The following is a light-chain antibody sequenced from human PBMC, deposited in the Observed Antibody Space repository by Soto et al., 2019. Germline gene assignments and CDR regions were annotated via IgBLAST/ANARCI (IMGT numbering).Light chain of an antibody. V-gene: IGKV3-20*01. CDR2: GAS. Sequence: EIVLTQSPCTLSLSPGARATLSWSASQCVSSSYLAWYQQKPGQAPRLLIYGASSRATGIPDRSSGSGSGTDFTLTISRLEPEDFAVYYCQQYGRSPPKTFGQGTKVDI. J-gene: IGKJ1*01. CDR3: QQYGRSPPKT. CDR1: QCVSSSY.